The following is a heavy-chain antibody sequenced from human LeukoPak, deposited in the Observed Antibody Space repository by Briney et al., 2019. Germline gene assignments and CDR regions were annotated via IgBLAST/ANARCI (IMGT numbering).Heavy chain of an antibody. CDR1: GYSFTSYW. CDR3: ARLGLGSGSSCDY. CDR2: IYPGDSDT. V-gene: IGHV5-51*01. J-gene: IGHJ4*02. D-gene: IGHD3-10*01. Sequence: GESLKISCKGSGYSFTSYWIGWVRQLPGKGLEWMGIIYPGDSDTRYSPSFQGQVTMSADKSISTAYLQWSSLKASDTAIYYCARLGLGSGSSCDYWGQGTLVIVSS.